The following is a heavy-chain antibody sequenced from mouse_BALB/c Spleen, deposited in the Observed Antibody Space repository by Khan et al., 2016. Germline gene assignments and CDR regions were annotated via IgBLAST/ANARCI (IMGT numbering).Heavy chain of an antibody. V-gene: IGHV1-7*01. J-gene: IGHJ2*01. Sequence: VQLQESGPELAKPGASVKMSCRASGYTFTTYWMHWVKQRPGQGLEWIGYINPTTYYTEYNQKFKDKASLTADKSSSTAYMQRSSLTSEDSAVYYCARDLDYWGPGTTLTVSS. CDR1: GYTFTTYW. CDR2: INPTTYYT. CDR3: ARDLDY.